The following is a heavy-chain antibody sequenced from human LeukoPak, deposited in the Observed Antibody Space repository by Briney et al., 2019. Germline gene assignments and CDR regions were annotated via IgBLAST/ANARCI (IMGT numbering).Heavy chain of an antibody. CDR3: ARESRYSSRFYQGDYYYGMDV. J-gene: IGHJ6*02. CDR1: GASISSYY. CDR2: IYYSGST. Sequence: PETLSLTCTVSGASISSYYWSWIRQPPGKGLEWIGYIYYSGSTNYNPSLKSRVTISVDTSKNQFSLKLSSVTAADTAVYYCARESRYSSRFYQGDYYYGMDVWGQGTTVTVSS. D-gene: IGHD6-13*01. V-gene: IGHV4-59*01.